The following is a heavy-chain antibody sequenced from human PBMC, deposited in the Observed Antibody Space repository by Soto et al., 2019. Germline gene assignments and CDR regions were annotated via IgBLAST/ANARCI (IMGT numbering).Heavy chain of an antibody. CDR2: INGGGDTT. Sequence: HLLESGGDLVQPGGSLRLSCVASGFTFSGYAMTWVRQAPGKGLEWLSTINGGGDTTHYADSVKGRFAISRDNSRNTVFLQLNSLGAEDTAVYYCAKSNQIFGVLNDYFYYGMDVWGQGTTVTVS. V-gene: IGHV3-23*01. J-gene: IGHJ6*02. CDR3: AKSNQIFGVLNDYFYYGMDV. CDR1: GFTFSGYA. D-gene: IGHD3-3*01.